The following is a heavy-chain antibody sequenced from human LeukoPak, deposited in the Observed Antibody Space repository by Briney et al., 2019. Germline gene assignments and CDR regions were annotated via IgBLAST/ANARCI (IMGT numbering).Heavy chain of an antibody. CDR3: AAANIVVVPAATSTFDP. CDR1: GYTLTELS. J-gene: IGHJ5*02. CDR2: FDPEDGET. V-gene: IGHV1-24*01. D-gene: IGHD2-2*01. Sequence: ASVKVSCKVSGYTLTELSMHWVRQAPGKGLEWMGGFDPEDGETIYAQKFRGRVTMTEDTSTDTAYMELSSLRSEDTAVYYCAAANIVVVPAATSTFDPWGQGTLVTVSS.